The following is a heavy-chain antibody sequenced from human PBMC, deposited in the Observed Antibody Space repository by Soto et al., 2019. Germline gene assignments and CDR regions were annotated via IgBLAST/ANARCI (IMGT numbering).Heavy chain of an antibody. V-gene: IGHV5-51*03. CDR1: GYTFTSYW. J-gene: IGHJ3*02. CDR3: ARRQVWFGELLHAFDI. D-gene: IGHD3-10*01. CDR2: IYAGDSET. Sequence: EVQLVQSGAEVKEPGESLKISCKGSGYTFTSYWIGWVRQMPGKGLEWMGIIYAGDSETRYSPSFQGQVTISADKSNSTVYLQWSSLKASDTAMYYCARRQVWFGELLHAFDIWGQGTMVTVSS.